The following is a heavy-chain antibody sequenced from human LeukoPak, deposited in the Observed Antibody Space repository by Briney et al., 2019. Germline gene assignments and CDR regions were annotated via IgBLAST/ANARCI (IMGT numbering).Heavy chain of an antibody. CDR1: GFTFSSYA. CDR2: ISYDGSNK. J-gene: IGHJ4*02. Sequence: GGSLRLSCAASGFTFSSYAMHWVRQAPGKGLEWVAVISYDGSNKYYADSVKGRFTISRDNSKNTLYLQMNGLRAEDTAVYYCARAEPGYSYGYYLDYWGQGTLVTVSS. D-gene: IGHD5-18*01. V-gene: IGHV3-30-3*01. CDR3: ARAEPGYSYGYYLDY.